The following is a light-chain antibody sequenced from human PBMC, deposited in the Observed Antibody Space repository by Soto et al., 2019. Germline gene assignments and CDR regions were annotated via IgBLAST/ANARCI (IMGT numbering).Light chain of an antibody. CDR2: AAS. V-gene: IGKV1-39*01. CDR3: QKSYSTPST. J-gene: IGKJ1*01. Sequence: ILIAHSPSSLSASVGDRVTVTCRASQSISSYLNWYQRKPGKAPKLLIYAASSLQSGVPSRFSGSGSGTAFTLTISSLQPEDFATYYCQKSYSTPSTFGQGTQLDIK. CDR1: QSISSY.